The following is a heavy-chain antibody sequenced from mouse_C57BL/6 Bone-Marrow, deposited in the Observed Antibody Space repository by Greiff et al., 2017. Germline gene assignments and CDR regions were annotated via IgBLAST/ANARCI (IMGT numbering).Heavy chain of an antibody. CDR3: ARGFYFDY. CDR1: GYTFTSYT. V-gene: IGHV1-4*01. Sequence: QVQLKESGAELARPGASVKMSCKASGYTFTSYTMHWVKQRPGQGLEWIGYINPSSGYTKYNQKFKDKATLTADKSSSTAYMQLSSLTSEDSAVYYCARGFYFDYWGQGTTLTVSS. CDR2: INPSSGYT. J-gene: IGHJ2*01.